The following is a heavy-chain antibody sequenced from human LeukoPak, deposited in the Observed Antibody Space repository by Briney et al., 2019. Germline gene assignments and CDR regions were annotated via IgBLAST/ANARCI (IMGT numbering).Heavy chain of an antibody. CDR3: ARPARYGSYYY. CDR2: INHSGST. J-gene: IGHJ4*02. Sequence: SETLSLTCTVSGYSISSGYYWGWIRQPPGKGLEWIGSINHSGSTNYNPSLKSRVTISVDTSKNQFSLKLSSVTAADTAVYYCARPARYGSYYYWGQGTLVTVSS. CDR1: GYSISSGYY. V-gene: IGHV4-38-2*02. D-gene: IGHD1-26*01.